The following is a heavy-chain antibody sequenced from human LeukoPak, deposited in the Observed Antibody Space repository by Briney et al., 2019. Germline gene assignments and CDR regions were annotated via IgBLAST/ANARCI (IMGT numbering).Heavy chain of an antibody. CDR1: GYTFTSYD. CDR2: MNPNSGNT. V-gene: IGHV1-8*03. Sequence: ASVKVSCKASGYTFTSYDINWVRQATGQGLEWMGWMNPNSGNTGYAQKFQGRVTITRNTSISTAYMELSRLRSDDTAVYYCARVGVRDSSGYYWFDPWGQGTLVTVSS. J-gene: IGHJ5*02. D-gene: IGHD6-19*01. CDR3: ARVGVRDSSGYYWFDP.